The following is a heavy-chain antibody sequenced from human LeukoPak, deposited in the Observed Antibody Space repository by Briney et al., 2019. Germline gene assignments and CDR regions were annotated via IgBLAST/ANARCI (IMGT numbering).Heavy chain of an antibody. J-gene: IGHJ5*02. CDR2: INPNSGGT. Sequence: GASVKVSCKASGYTFTGYYIHWVRQAPGQGLEWMGWINPNSGGTNYAQKFQGRVTMTRDTSISTAYMELSRLRSDDTAVYYCARDLDCSSTSCYLGPEPWGQGTLVTVSS. D-gene: IGHD2-2*01. V-gene: IGHV1-2*02. CDR3: ARDLDCSSTSCYLGPEP. CDR1: GYTFTGYY.